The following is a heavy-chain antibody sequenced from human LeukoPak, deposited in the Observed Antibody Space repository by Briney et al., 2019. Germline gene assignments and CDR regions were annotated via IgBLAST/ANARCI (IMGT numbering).Heavy chain of an antibody. Sequence: TGGSLRLSCTASGFTFGDYAMSWVRQAPGKGLERVGFIRSKAYGGTTEYAASVKGRFTISRDDSKSIAYLQMNSLKTEDTAVYYCTRDRSYDSSGYYSGDYWGQGTLVTVSS. V-gene: IGHV3-49*04. CDR3: TRDRSYDSSGYYSGDY. J-gene: IGHJ4*02. D-gene: IGHD3-22*01. CDR1: GFTFGDYA. CDR2: IRSKAYGGTT.